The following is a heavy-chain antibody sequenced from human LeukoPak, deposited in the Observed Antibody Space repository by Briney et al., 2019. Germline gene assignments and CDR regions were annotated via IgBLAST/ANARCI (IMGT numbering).Heavy chain of an antibody. J-gene: IGHJ4*02. CDR2: IKSKGDGETT. Sequence: PGGTLRHSGAGSGFTLTNAWMRWVPEAPGKGLEWFGRIKSKGDGETTDYAAPVKGRFTMSRDDSKATLYLQMNSLKAEDTAVYYCTTDLGLTMIRGVIVSGGQGALVTVSS. V-gene: IGHV3-15*01. CDR3: TTDLGLTMIRGVIVS. CDR1: GFTLTNAW. D-gene: IGHD3-10*01.